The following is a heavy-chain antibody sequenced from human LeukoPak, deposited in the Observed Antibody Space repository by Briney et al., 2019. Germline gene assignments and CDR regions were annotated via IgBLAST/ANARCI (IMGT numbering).Heavy chain of an antibody. CDR1: GFTFSSYA. CDR3: AKVSHHYYGSGSYQLDY. CDR2: ISGSGGST. Sequence: PGGSLRLSCAASGFTFSSYAMSWVRQAPGKGLEWVSAISGSGGSTYYADSVKGRFTVSRDNSKKALYLQMNSLRADDTAVYYCAKVSHHYYGSGSYQLDYWGQGTLVTVSS. V-gene: IGHV3-23*01. J-gene: IGHJ4*02. D-gene: IGHD3-10*01.